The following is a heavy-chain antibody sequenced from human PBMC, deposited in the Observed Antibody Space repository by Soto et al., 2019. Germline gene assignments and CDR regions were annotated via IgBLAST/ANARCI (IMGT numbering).Heavy chain of an antibody. CDR1: GFTFSSYA. CDR3: ARDRNTSGWCGSEDY. CDR2: ISYDGSNK. Sequence: VQLVESGGGVVQPGRSLRLSCAASGFTFSSYAMHWVRQAPGKGLEWVAVISYDGSNKYYADSVKGRFTISRDNSKNTLYLQMNSLRAEDTAVYYCARDRNTSGWCGSEDYWGKGTLFTLAS. D-gene: IGHD6-19*01. J-gene: IGHJ4*02. V-gene: IGHV3-30-3*01.